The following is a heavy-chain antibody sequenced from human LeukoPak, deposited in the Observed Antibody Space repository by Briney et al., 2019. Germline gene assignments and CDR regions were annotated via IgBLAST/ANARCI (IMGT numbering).Heavy chain of an antibody. Sequence: AGGSLRLSCVASGFTFSTSWVTWVRQAPGKGLEWVANIDKHGSGKYYVDSVKGRFAISRDYASNSVFLQMDSLRAEDTSVYYSARDAGWGYYDLWGQGTPVTVSS. J-gene: IGHJ4*02. CDR1: GFTFSTSW. CDR3: ARDAGWGYYDL. D-gene: IGHD1-26*01. V-gene: IGHV3-7*01. CDR2: IDKHGSGK.